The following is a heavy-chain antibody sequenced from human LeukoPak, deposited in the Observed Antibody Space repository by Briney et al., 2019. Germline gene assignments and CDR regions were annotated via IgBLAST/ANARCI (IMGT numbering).Heavy chain of an antibody. Sequence: SETLSLTCTVSGGSINSYYWSWIRQPPGKGLEWIGYIYYSGSTYYNPSLKSRVTISVDTSKNQFSLKLSSVTAADTAVYYCARVGVVVTTYYFDYWGQGTLVTVSS. J-gene: IGHJ4*02. V-gene: IGHV4-59*12. CDR1: GGSINSYY. D-gene: IGHD3-22*01. CDR3: ARVGVVVTTYYFDY. CDR2: IYYSGST.